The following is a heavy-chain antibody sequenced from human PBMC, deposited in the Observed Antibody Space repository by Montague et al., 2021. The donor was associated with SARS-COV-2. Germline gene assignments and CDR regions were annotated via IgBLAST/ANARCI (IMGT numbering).Heavy chain of an antibody. D-gene: IGHD6-13*01. J-gene: IGHJ4*02. CDR1: GFTFSSYA. Sequence: SLRLSCAASGFTFSSYAMHWVRQAPGKGLEWVAVISYDGSNKYYADSVKGRFTISRDNAKNSLYLQMNSLRAEDTALYYCARLGHFRVAATYDYWGQGTLVTVSS. V-gene: IGHV3-30-3*01. CDR2: ISYDGSNK. CDR3: ARLGHFRVAATYDY.